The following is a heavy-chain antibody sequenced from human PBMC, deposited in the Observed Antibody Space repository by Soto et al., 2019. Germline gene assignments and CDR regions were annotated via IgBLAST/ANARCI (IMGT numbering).Heavy chain of an antibody. Sequence: QVQLVQSGAEVKKPGASVKVSCKASGYTFTSYYMHWVRQAPGQGLEWMGIINPSGGSTTYAQKFQGRFTMTRDTSTSTVYMELSSLRSEDTAVFYCALAAGIIYWGQGTLVTVSS. CDR3: ALAAGIIY. CDR2: INPSGGST. CDR1: GYTFTSYY. J-gene: IGHJ4*02. V-gene: IGHV1-46*01. D-gene: IGHD6-13*01.